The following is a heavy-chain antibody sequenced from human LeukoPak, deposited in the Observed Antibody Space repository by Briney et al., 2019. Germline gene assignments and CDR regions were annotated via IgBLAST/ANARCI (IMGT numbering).Heavy chain of an antibody. Sequence: SVKVSCKASGYTLTIYYMHWVRQAPGQGLEWMGIINPSGCSTIYAQKFQGRVTMNRHTSTNTVYMDLSSLIAEDTPLYYCASVYDYGSGSYSSGFDYWGQGALVTVSS. CDR2: INPSGCST. CDR1: GYTLTIYY. D-gene: IGHD3-10*01. J-gene: IGHJ4*02. CDR3: ASVYDYGSGSYSSGFDY. V-gene: IGHV1-46*01.